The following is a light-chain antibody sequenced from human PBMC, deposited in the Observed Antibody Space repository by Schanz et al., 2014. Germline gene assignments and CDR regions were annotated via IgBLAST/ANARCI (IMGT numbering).Light chain of an antibody. CDR3: HQYGYSPFT. J-gene: IGKJ3*01. CDR1: QSVSSN. Sequence: TQSPATLSVSPGERATLSCRASQSVSSNLAWYQQKPGQAPRLLIYGASTRATGIPARFSGSGSGTEFTLTISSLQSEDFAVYYCHQYGYSPFTFGPGTKVDIK. CDR2: GAS. V-gene: IGKV3-15*01.